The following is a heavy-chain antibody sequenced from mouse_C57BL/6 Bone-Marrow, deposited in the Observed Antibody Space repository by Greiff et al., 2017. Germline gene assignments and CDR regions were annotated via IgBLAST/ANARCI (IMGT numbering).Heavy chain of an antibody. Sequence: EVQRVESGGGLVKPGGSLKLSCAASGFTFSSYSMSWVRQTPEKRLEWVATISDGGSYTYYPDNVKGRFTISRDNAKNNLYLQMSHLKSEDTAMYYCARDPPGSSYGFAYWGQGTLVTVSA. CDR3: ARDPPGSSYGFAY. CDR2: ISDGGSYT. V-gene: IGHV5-4*01. D-gene: IGHD1-1*01. J-gene: IGHJ3*01. CDR1: GFTFSSYS.